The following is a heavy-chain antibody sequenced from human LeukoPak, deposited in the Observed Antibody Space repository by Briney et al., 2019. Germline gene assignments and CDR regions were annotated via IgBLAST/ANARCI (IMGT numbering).Heavy chain of an antibody. CDR3: ASVCSSTSCYRDY. V-gene: IGHV4-39*07. J-gene: IGHJ4*02. CDR1: GGSISTYY. D-gene: IGHD2-2*01. CDR2: IYHSGST. Sequence: SETLSLTCTVSGGSISTYYWGWIRQPPGKGLEWIGRIYHSGSTYDNPSLKSRVTISVDTSKNQFSLRLSSVTAADTAVYYCASVCSSTSCYRDYWGQGTLVTVSS.